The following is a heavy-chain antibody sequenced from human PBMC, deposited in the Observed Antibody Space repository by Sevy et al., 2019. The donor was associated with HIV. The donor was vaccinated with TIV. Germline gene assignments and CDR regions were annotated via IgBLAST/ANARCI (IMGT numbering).Heavy chain of an antibody. CDR3: AKVPSGDDFWSGYYMTYYGMDV. V-gene: IGHV3-23*01. D-gene: IGHD3-3*01. J-gene: IGHJ6*02. CDR2: ISGSGGST. CDR1: GFTFSSYA. Sequence: GGSLRLSCAASGFTFSSYAMSWVRQAPGKGLEWVSAISGSGGSTYYADSVKGRFTISRDNSKNTLYLQMNSLRAEDTAVYYCAKVPSGDDFWSGYYMTYYGMDVWGQGTTVTVSS.